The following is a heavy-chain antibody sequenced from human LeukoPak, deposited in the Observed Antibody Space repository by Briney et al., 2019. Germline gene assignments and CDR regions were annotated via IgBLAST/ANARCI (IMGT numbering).Heavy chain of an antibody. CDR2: ISGSGGST. D-gene: IGHD3-10*01. V-gene: IGHV3-23*01. CDR1: GFTFSSYA. CDR3: AKGITMVRGVIPDYFDY. J-gene: IGHJ4*02. Sequence: GGSLRLSCAASGFTFSSYAMNWVRQAPGKGLEWVSAISGSGGSTYYADSVKGRFTISRDNSKNTMYLQMNSLRAEDTAVYYCAKGITMVRGVIPDYFDYWGQGTLVTVSS.